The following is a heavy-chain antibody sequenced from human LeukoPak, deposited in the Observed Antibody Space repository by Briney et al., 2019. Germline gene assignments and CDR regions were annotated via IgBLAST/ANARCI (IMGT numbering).Heavy chain of an antibody. CDR2: ISGAGGIT. CDR1: GFTFSSYA. D-gene: IGHD7-27*01. CDR3: AKDRLSGDRPYYFDY. V-gene: IGHV3-23*01. Sequence: GGSLRLSCAASGFTFSSYAMNWVRQAPGKGLEWVSAISGAGGITYYAESVKSRFTISRDNSKNTLYLQMNSLRAEDTAVYYCAKDRLSGDRPYYFDYWGQGTLVTVSS. J-gene: IGHJ4*02.